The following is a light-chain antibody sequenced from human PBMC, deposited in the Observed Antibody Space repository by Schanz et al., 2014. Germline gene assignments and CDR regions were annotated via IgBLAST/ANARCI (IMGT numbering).Light chain of an antibody. CDR3: QHYSTWPPFT. V-gene: IGKV3-15*01. CDR1: QSVSSN. CDR2: GAS. Sequence: EIVMTQSPATLSVSPGERATLSCRASQSVSSNLAWYQQEPGQAPRLLIYGASTRATGIPTRFSGSGSGTEFTLTINSLQSEDFAVYYCQHYSTWPPFTFGPGTKVD. J-gene: IGKJ3*01.